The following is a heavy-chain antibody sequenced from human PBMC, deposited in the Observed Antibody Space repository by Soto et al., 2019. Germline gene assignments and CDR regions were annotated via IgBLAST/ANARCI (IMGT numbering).Heavy chain of an antibody. D-gene: IGHD2-2*01. J-gene: IGHJ3*01. CDR2: IYWDDDQ. CDR3: AHAYGGTSWPNDAFDV. V-gene: IGHV2-5*02. Sequence: QITLKESGPTLVKPTQTLTLTCTFSGFSLSADGVGVGWIRQPPGKALEWLALIYWDDDQRYSPSLKTRLTITKDTSKNLVVLTMTNMDPVDTATYYCAHAYGGTSWPNDAFDVWGQGTVVTVSS. CDR1: GFSLSADGVG.